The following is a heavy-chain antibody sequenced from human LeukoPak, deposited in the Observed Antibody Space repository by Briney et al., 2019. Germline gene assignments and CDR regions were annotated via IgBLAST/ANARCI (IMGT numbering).Heavy chain of an antibody. CDR3: VRDLGGRSGH. Sequence: PGGSLRLSCAASGFTFSNFWMHWVRQAPGKGLVWVALIYGDGSFTRYADSVKGRSTIFRDNAKNTLYLQMNSLRAEDTAVYYCVRDLGGRSGHWGQGTLVTVSS. CDR1: GFTFSNFW. J-gene: IGHJ4*02. V-gene: IGHV3-74*01. D-gene: IGHD1-26*01. CDR2: IYGDGSFT.